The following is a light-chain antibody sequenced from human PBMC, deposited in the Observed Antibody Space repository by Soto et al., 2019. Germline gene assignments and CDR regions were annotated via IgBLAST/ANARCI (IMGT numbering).Light chain of an antibody. J-gene: IGKJ5*01. Sequence: EIVLPQSPATLSLSPGERATVSCRASQSVNKYLAWYRQKPGQPPTLLIYDASYRATGIPDRFSGSGSGTDFTLTISSLEPEDFAVYYCQQRSDWPPITFGQGTRLEI. CDR3: QQRSDWPPIT. CDR2: DAS. CDR1: QSVNKY. V-gene: IGKV3-11*01.